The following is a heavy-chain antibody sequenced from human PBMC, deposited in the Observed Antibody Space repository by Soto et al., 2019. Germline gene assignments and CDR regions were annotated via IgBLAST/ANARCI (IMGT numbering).Heavy chain of an antibody. Sequence: GGSLRLSCAASGFTFSSYSMNWVRQAPGKGLEWVSSISSSSSYIYYADSVKGRFTTSRDNAKNSLYLQMNSLRAEDTAVYYCARTITGTTDAFDIWGQGTMVTVSS. D-gene: IGHD1-7*01. CDR1: GFTFSSYS. CDR2: ISSSSSYI. V-gene: IGHV3-21*01. J-gene: IGHJ3*02. CDR3: ARTITGTTDAFDI.